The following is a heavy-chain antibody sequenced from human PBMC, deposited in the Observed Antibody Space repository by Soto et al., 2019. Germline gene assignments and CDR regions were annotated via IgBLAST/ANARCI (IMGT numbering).Heavy chain of an antibody. V-gene: IGHV4-31*03. Sequence: SETLSLTCTVSGGSISSGGYYWSWIRQHPGKGLEWIGYIYYSGSTYYNPSLKSRVAISVDTSKNQFSLKLSSVTAADTAVYYCARDRYSSSPLFDYWGQGTLVTVSS. D-gene: IGHD6-6*01. J-gene: IGHJ4*02. CDR2: IYYSGST. CDR3: ARDRYSSSPLFDY. CDR1: GGSISSGGYY.